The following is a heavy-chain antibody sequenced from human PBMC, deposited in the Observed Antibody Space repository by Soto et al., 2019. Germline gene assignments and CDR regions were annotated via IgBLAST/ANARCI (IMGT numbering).Heavy chain of an antibody. D-gene: IGHD2-2*01. V-gene: IGHV3-48*02. Sequence: PGGSLRLSCAASGFTFDDYVMHWVLQAPGKGLEWVSYISSSSSTIYYADSVKGRFTISRDNAKNSLYLQMNSLRDEDTAVYYCAVTCSSTSCYLYGMDVWGQGTTVTVSS. CDR2: ISSSSSTI. CDR1: GFTFDDYV. CDR3: AVTCSSTSCYLYGMDV. J-gene: IGHJ6*02.